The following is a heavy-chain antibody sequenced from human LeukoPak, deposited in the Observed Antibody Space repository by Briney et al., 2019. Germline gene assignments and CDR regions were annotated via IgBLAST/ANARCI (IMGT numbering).Heavy chain of an antibody. Sequence: GGSLRLSCAASGFTFSSYEMSWVRQAPGKGLEWISYINTGGNTIDYADSVKGRFTISRDNAKNSLYLQMDSLRAEDTAVYYCARDRPLSTYCGGDCCYKRGDYWGQGTLVTVSS. V-gene: IGHV3-48*03. CDR3: ARDRPLSTYCGGDCCYKRGDY. CDR2: INTGGNTI. D-gene: IGHD2-21*02. CDR1: GFTFSSYE. J-gene: IGHJ4*02.